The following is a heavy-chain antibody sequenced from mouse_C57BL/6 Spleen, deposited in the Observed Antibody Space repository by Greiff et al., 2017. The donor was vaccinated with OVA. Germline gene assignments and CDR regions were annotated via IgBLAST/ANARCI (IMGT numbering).Heavy chain of an antibody. Sequence: QVQLQQSGAELVRPGASVTLSCKASGYTFTDYEMHWVKQTPVHGLEWIGAIDPETGGTAYNQKFKGKAILTADKSSSTAYMELRSLTSEDSAVYYCTRLWNYYYFYYWGQGTTLTVSS. J-gene: IGHJ2*01. V-gene: IGHV1-15*01. CDR3: TRLWNYYYFYY. D-gene: IGHD1-1*02. CDR1: GYTFTDYE. CDR2: IDPETGGT.